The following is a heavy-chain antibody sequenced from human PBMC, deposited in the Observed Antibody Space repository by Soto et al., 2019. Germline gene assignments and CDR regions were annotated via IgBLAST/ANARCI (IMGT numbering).Heavy chain of an antibody. J-gene: IGHJ5*02. Sequence: GESLKISCKGSGYVFAGYWIAWVRQMPGKGLEWMGIIYPDNSNTKYSRSFQGQVTISADKSSSTAYLQWSSLKASDTAIYYCARQGAAVPTVPLIWFDPWGQGTLVTVSS. CDR3: ARQGAAVPTVPLIWFDP. V-gene: IGHV5-51*01. CDR1: GYVFAGYW. CDR2: IYPDNSNT. D-gene: IGHD6-13*01.